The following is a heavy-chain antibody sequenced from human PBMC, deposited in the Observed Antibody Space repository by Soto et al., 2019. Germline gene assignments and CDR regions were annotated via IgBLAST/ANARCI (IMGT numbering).Heavy chain of an antibody. CDR3: ARAGTKIWRLHPHFDC. CDR1: GDSVSSNSAT. D-gene: IGHD2-21*02. V-gene: IGHV6-1*01. CDR2: TFYRSKWYN. J-gene: IGHJ4*02. Sequence: RSQTLSLTCAISGDSVSSNSATWNWIRLSPSRGLEWLGITFYRSKWYNDYAVSLKRRIAINPDTSRNQFSLQLNSVTPEDTAVYYCARAGTKIWRLHPHFDCWGQGTLVTVSS.